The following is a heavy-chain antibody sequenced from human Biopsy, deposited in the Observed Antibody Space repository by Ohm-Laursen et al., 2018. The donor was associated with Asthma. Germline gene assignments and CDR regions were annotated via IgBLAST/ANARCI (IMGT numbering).Heavy chain of an antibody. V-gene: IGHV4-34*01. Sequence: SETLSLTCNVYPGSFSGFFWTWIRRSPGKGLEGIGETNERGFTNNNPSLKSRVIISIDTYWNRVSLKLTSVTAADTAVYYCARGPELDVWGQGTTVTVSS. J-gene: IGHJ6*02. CDR3: ARGPELDV. CDR2: TNERGFT. CDR1: PGSFSGFF.